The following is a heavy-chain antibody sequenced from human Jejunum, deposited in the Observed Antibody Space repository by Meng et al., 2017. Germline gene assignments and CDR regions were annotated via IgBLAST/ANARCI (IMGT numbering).Heavy chain of an antibody. CDR2: VYWDDSK. V-gene: IGHV2-5*02. Sequence: QITLKDSGPPLLEPTQTLTLTCTFSGFSLSPRGVGVGWIRQPPGKALEWLALVYWDDSKHYSPSLSSRSTITKDTSKNQVVLTMANMDPVDTATYLCAHKDEIRDFDYWGQGTLVTVSS. D-gene: IGHD3-10*01. CDR3: AHKDEIRDFDY. CDR1: GFSLSPRGVG. J-gene: IGHJ4*02.